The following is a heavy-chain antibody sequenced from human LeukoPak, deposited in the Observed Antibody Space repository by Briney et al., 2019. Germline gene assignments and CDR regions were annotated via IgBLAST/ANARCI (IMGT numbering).Heavy chain of an antibody. CDR2: ISGSGGST. CDR1: GFSFSDYY. D-gene: IGHD3-3*01. Sequence: GGSLRLSCVASGFSFSDYYMTWIRQAPGKGLEWVSAISGSGGSTYYADSVKGRFTISRDNSKNTLYLQMNSLRAEDTAVYYCALHDLWSGYAVDYWGQGTLVTVSS. V-gene: IGHV3-23*01. J-gene: IGHJ4*02. CDR3: ALHDLWSGYAVDY.